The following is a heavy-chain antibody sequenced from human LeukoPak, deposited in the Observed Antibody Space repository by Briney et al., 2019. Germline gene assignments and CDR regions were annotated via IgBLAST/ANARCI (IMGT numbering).Heavy chain of an antibody. CDR1: GFTFSTYR. Sequence: PGGSLRLSCAASGFTFSTYRMSGVRQAPGKGLEWVANIKQVGSENHYVDSVKGRFTISRDNAKNSLYLQMSSLRAEDTAVYYCTRVEETATTAAIIRKYSYYYYYMDVWGKGNTVTVSS. CDR2: IKQVGSEN. V-gene: IGHV3-7*01. J-gene: IGHJ6*03. D-gene: IGHD4-11*01. CDR3: TRVEETATTAAIIRKYSYYYYYMDV.